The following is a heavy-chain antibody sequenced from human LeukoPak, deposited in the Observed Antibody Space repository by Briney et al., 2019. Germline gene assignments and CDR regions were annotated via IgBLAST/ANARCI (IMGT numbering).Heavy chain of an antibody. CDR3: ARETYSSGWYYFDY. CDR1: GFSFSSYE. Sequence: GGSLRLSCAASGFSFSSYEMNWVRQAPGKGLEWVSSISSSSSYIYYADSVKGRFTISRDNAKNSLYLQMNSLRAEDTAVYYCARETYSSGWYYFDYWGQGTLVTVSS. D-gene: IGHD6-19*01. V-gene: IGHV3-21*01. CDR2: ISSSSSYI. J-gene: IGHJ4*02.